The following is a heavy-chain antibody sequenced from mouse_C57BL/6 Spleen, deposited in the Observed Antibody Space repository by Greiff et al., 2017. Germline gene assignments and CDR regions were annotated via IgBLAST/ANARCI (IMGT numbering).Heavy chain of an antibody. Sequence: QVHVKQSGAELARPGASVKLSCKASGYTFTSYGISWVKQRTGQGLEWIGEIYPRSGNTYYNEKFKGKATLTADKSSSTAYMELRSLTSEYSAVYFCAPVTGKDYAMDYWGQGTSVTVSS. CDR3: APVTGKDYAMDY. V-gene: IGHV1-81*01. CDR2: IYPRSGNT. D-gene: IGHD4-1*01. CDR1: GYTFTSYG. J-gene: IGHJ4*01.